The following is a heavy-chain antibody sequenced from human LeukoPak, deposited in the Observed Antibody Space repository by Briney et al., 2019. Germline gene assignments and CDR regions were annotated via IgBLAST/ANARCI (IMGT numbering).Heavy chain of an antibody. D-gene: IGHD5-12*01. CDR1: GYTFTSYD. CDR2: MNPNSGNT. V-gene: IGHV1-8*01. Sequence: VASVKVSRKASGYTFTSYDINWLRQATGQGLEWMGWMNPNSGNTGYAQKFQGRVTMTRNTSMSTAYMELSSLRSEDTAVYYCAIRTPVDIVATLGERVKKGLDYWGQGTLVTVSS. CDR3: AIRTPVDIVATLGERVKKGLDY. J-gene: IGHJ4*02.